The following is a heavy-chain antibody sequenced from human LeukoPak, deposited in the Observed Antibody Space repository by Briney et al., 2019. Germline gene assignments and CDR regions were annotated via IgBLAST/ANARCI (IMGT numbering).Heavy chain of an antibody. D-gene: IGHD3-10*01. Sequence: SETLSLTCTVSGGSISSGGYYWRWIRQHPGKGLEWIGYIYYSGSTYYNPSLKSRVTISVDTSKNQFSLKLSSETAADTAVYYCASKFRGVIMYWGQGTLVTVSS. V-gene: IGHV4-31*03. CDR2: IYYSGST. CDR3: ASKFRGVIMY. J-gene: IGHJ4*02. CDR1: GGSISSGGYY.